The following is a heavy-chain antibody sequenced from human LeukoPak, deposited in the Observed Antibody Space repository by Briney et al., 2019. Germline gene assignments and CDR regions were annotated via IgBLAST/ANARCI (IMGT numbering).Heavy chain of an antibody. V-gene: IGHV4-59*01. D-gene: IGHD3-9*01. CDR2: IYYSGST. Sequence: SETLSLTCTVSGGSISSYYWSWIRQPPGKGLEWIGYIYYSGSTNYNPSLKSRVTISVDTSKNRFSLKLSSVTAADTAVYYCARRDILTGACDYWGQGTLVTVSS. J-gene: IGHJ4*02. CDR1: GGSISSYY. CDR3: ARRDILTGACDY.